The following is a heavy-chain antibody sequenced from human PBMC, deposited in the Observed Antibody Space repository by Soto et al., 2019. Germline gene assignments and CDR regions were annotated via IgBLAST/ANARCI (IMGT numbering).Heavy chain of an antibody. V-gene: IGHV3-74*01. CDR2: INSDGSST. J-gene: IGHJ6*03. Sequence: GGSLRLSCAASGFTFSSYWMSWVRQAPGKGLEWVSRINSDGSSTSYADSVKGRFTISRNNAKNTLYLQMNSLRAEDTAVYYCARDPADYYYYMDVWGKGTTVTVSS. CDR1: GFTFSSYW. CDR3: ARDPADYYYYMDV.